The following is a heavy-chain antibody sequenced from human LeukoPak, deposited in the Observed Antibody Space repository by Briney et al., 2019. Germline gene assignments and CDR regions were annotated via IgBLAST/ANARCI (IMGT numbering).Heavy chain of an antibody. CDR3: ARGILLAAQSPLLDY. CDR1: GGSISSSSYY. CDR2: IYYSGST. J-gene: IGHJ4*02. V-gene: IGHV4-61*05. D-gene: IGHD6-6*01. Sequence: SETLSLTCTVSGGSISSSSYYWGWIRQPPGKGLEWIGYIYYSGSTNYNPSLKSRVTISVDTSKNQFSLKLSSVTAADTAVYYCARGILLAAQSPLLDYWGQGTLVTVSS.